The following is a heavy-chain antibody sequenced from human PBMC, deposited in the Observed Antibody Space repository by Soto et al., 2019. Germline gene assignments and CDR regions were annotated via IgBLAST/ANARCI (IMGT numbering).Heavy chain of an antibody. CDR1: GFTFSIYS. D-gene: IGHD4-17*01. CDR3: VKLAEYGVDEG. V-gene: IGHV3-64D*06. J-gene: IGHJ4*02. CDR2: ISDDGRST. Sequence: SGGSLRLSCSASGFTFSIYSMHWIRQAPGKGLEYVSAISDDGRSTYYADSVKGRYTISRDNSNNAVFLQMSSLRPDDTAVYYCVKLAEYGVDEGWGLGTLVTVSS.